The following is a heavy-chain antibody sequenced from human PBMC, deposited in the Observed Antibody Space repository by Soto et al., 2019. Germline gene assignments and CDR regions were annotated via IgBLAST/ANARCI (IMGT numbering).Heavy chain of an antibody. CDR3: ARGEDYYGPGTMNWGFDP. CDR1: GGTFSSYA. V-gene: IGHV1-69*01. CDR2: IIPIFGTA. Sequence: QVQLVQSGAEVKKPGSSVKVSCKASGGTFSSYAISWVRQAPGQGLEWMGGIIPIFGTANYAQKFQGRVTITADESTSTAYMELSSLCSEDTAVYYGARGEDYYGPGTMNWGFDPWGQGTLVTVSS. J-gene: IGHJ5*02. D-gene: IGHD3-10*01.